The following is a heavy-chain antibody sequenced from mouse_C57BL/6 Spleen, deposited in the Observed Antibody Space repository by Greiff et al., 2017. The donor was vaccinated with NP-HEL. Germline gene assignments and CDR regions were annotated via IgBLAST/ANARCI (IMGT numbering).Heavy chain of an antibody. V-gene: IGHV1-53*01. CDR2: INPSNGGT. CDR1: GYTFTSYW. J-gene: IGHJ1*03. Sequence: QVHVKQPGTELVKPGASVKLSCKASGYTFTSYWMHWVKQRPGQGLEWIGNINPSNGGTNYNEKFKSKATLTVDKSSSTAYMQLSSLTSEDAAVYYCAREDHWYFDVWGTGTTVTVSS. CDR3: AREDHWYFDV.